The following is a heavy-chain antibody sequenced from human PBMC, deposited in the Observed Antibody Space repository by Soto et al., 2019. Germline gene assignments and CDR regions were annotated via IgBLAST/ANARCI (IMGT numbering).Heavy chain of an antibody. Sequence: PSQTLSLTCAISGDSFSSNSAAWSWIRQSPSRGLEWLGRTFYRSKWYNDYAVSVKGRITINPDTSKNQFSLQLNSVTPEDTAVYYCAKEGGNHYCYYAMDVWGQGTTVTVSS. CDR2: TFYRSKWYN. CDR3: AKEGGNHYCYYAMDV. J-gene: IGHJ6*02. CDR1: GDSFSSNSAA. V-gene: IGHV6-1*01. D-gene: IGHD1-26*01.